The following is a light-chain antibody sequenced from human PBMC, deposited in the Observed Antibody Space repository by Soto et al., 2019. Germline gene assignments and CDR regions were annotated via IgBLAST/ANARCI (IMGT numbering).Light chain of an antibody. CDR2: EVS. Sequence: DVVMTQTPLSLSVTPGQPASISCMSSHSLLHSDGKTYLYWYLQRPGQPPQPLMYEVSNRFSGVPERFSGSGSGTYFTLKISRVEAEDVGVYYCMQSIQFPLTFGGGTKVEIK. CDR3: MQSIQFPLT. J-gene: IGKJ4*01. CDR1: HSLLHSDGKTY. V-gene: IGKV2D-29*01.